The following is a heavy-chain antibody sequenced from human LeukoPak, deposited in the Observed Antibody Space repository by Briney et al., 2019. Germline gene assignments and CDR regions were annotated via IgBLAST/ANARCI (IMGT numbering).Heavy chain of an antibody. V-gene: IGHV4-59*12. CDR3: AGKAVAGPYFDY. J-gene: IGHJ4*02. Sequence: PSETLSLTCTVSGGSISSYYRSWIRQPPGKGLEWIGYIYYSGSTNYNPSLKSRVTISVDTSKNQFSLKLSSVTAADTAVYYCAGKAVAGPYFDYWGQGTLVTVSS. CDR2: IYYSGST. CDR1: GGSISSYY. D-gene: IGHD6-19*01.